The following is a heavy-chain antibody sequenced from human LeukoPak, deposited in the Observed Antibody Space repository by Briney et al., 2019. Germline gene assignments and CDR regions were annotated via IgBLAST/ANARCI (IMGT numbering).Heavy chain of an antibody. CDR2: IYPGDSDT. CDR1: GYSFTSYW. J-gene: IGHJ3*02. V-gene: IGHV5-51*01. CDR3: ARDLGYCSGGSCQIDAFDI. Sequence: GGSLKISCKGSGYSFTSYWIGWVRQMPGKGLEWMGIIYPGDSDTRYSPSFQGQVTISADKSISTAYLQWSSLKASDTAMYYCARDLGYCSGGSCQIDAFDIWGQGTMVTVSS. D-gene: IGHD2-15*01.